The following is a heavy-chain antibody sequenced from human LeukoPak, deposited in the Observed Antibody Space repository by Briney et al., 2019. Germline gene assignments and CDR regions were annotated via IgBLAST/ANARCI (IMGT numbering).Heavy chain of an antibody. V-gene: IGHV1-69*05. D-gene: IGHD3-9*01. Sequence: SVKVSCKASGGTFSSYAISWVRQAPGQGLEWMGGIIPIFGTANYAQKFQGRVTITTDESTSTAYMELSSLRSEDTAVYYCARARDEYYDILTGYYFDYWGQGTLVTVSS. CDR1: GGTFSSYA. CDR3: ARARDEYYDILTGYYFDY. CDR2: IIPIFGTA. J-gene: IGHJ4*02.